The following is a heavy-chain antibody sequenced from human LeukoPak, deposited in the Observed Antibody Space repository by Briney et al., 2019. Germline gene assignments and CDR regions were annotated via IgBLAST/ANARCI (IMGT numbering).Heavy chain of an antibody. CDR1: GFTFSSYW. V-gene: IGHV3-74*01. CDR3: ARDPNGSGSA. CDR2: INGDGSST. D-gene: IGHD3-10*01. Sequence: GGSLRLSCAASGFTFSSYWMHWVRQTPGKWLVWVSRINGDGSSTSYADSVKGRFTISRDNARNTLYLQMNSLRDEDTAVYYCARDPNGSGSAWGQGTLVTVSS. J-gene: IGHJ5*02.